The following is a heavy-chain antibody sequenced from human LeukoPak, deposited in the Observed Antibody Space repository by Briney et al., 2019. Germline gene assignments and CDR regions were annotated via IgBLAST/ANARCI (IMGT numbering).Heavy chain of an antibody. J-gene: IGHJ4*02. V-gene: IGHV1-2*02. CDR2: INPNSGGA. CDR3: ARDRYYGSGSYYD. Sequence: ASVKVSCKASGYTFTAYYMHWVRQAPGQGLEWMGWINPNSGGANYAQNFQGRVTMTWDTSISTAYMELSRLRSDDTAVYYCARDRYYGSGSYYDWGQGTLVTVSS. CDR1: GYTFTAYY. D-gene: IGHD3-10*01.